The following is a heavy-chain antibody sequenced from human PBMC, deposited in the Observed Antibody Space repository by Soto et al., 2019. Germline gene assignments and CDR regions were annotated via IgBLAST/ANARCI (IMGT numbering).Heavy chain of an antibody. CDR3: AKEIYTWIQLWTSFDY. Sequence: GASVKVSCKASGFTFTSSAVQWVRQARGQRLEWIGWIVVGSGNTNYAQKFQERVTITRDMSTSTAYMELSSLRSEDTAVYYCAKEIYTWIQLWTSFDYWGQGTLVTVSS. V-gene: IGHV1-58*01. CDR1: GFTFTSSA. J-gene: IGHJ4*02. D-gene: IGHD5-18*01. CDR2: IVVGSGNT.